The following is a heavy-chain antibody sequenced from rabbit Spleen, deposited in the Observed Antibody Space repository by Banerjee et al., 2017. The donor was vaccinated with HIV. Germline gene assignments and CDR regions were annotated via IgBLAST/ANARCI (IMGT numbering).Heavy chain of an antibody. CDR2: IYGDSSGST. CDR1: GFSFSSSYY. CDR3: ARGSATMTMVITGYYFDL. D-gene: IGHD2-1*01. J-gene: IGHJ4*01. Sequence: QSLEESGGDLVKPGASLTLTCTASGFSFSSSYYMCWVRQAPGKGLECIACIYGDSSGSTWYASWAKGRFTISKTSSTTVTLQMTSLTVADTATYFCARGSATMTMVITGYYFDLWG. V-gene: IGHV1S40*01.